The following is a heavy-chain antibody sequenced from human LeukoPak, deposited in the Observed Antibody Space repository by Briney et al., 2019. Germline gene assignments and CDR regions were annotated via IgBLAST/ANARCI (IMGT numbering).Heavy chain of an antibody. CDR2: IKSKTDDGTT. D-gene: IGHD3-22*01. Sequence: PGGSLRLSCAASGFTFNIYAMHWVRQAPGMGLEWVGRIKSKTDDGTTDYAAPVKGRFTISRDDSKNTLFLQMNSLKTDDTAVYYCVAGYYYDSSGYYYWSYWGQGTLVTVSS. CDR1: GFTFNIYA. V-gene: IGHV3-15*01. J-gene: IGHJ4*02. CDR3: VAGYYYDSSGYYYWSY.